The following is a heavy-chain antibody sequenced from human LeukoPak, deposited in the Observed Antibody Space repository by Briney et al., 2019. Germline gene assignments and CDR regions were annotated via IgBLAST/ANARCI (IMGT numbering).Heavy chain of an antibody. Sequence: SETLSLTCAVYGGSFSGYYWSWIRQPPGKGLEWIGEINHSGSTNYNPSLKSRVTISVDTSKNQFSLKLSSVTAADTAVCYCASGPGYCSSTSCPSYYYYYGMDVWGQGTTVTVSS. CDR1: GGSFSGYY. D-gene: IGHD2-2*01. CDR2: INHSGST. V-gene: IGHV4-34*01. CDR3: ASGPGYCSSTSCPSYYYYYGMDV. J-gene: IGHJ6*02.